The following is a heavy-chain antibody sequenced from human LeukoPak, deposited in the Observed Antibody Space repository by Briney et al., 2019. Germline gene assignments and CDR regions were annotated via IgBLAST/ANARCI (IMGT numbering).Heavy chain of an antibody. D-gene: IGHD2-2*01. V-gene: IGHV3-48*03. CDR3: ASIGVVVVPAAMGAFDI. CDR2: ISRSGSPL. Sequence: GGSLRLSCAASGFTFSSYEMNWVRQAPGKGLEWVSYISRSGSPLYYADSVKGRFTISRDNAKNSLYLQTNSLRAEDTAVYYCASIGVVVVPAAMGAFDIWGQGTMVTVSS. CDR1: GFTFSSYE. J-gene: IGHJ3*02.